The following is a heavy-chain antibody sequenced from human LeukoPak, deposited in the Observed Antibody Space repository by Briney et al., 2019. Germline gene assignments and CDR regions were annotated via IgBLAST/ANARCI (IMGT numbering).Heavy chain of an antibody. D-gene: IGHD5-18*01. CDR3: ARDRGYSYGVYYYGMDV. CDR2: IYYSGST. CDR1: GGSISSYY. J-gene: IGHJ6*02. Sequence: SETLSLTCTVSGGSISSYYWSWIRQPPGKGLEWIGYIYYSGSTNYNPSLKSLVTISVDTSKHQFSLKLSSVTAADTAVYYCARDRGYSYGVYYYGMDVWGQGTTVTVSS. V-gene: IGHV4-59*01.